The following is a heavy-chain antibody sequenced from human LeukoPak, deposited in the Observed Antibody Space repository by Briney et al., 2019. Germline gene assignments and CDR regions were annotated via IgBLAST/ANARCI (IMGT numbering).Heavy chain of an antibody. D-gene: IGHD3-22*01. CDR1: GGSISSGDYY. V-gene: IGHV4-30-4*01. J-gene: IGHJ4*02. Sequence: SETLSLTCTVSGGSISSGDYYWSWIRQPPGKGLEWIGYIYYSGSTYYNPSLKSRVTISVDTSKNQFSLKLSSVTAADTAVYYCARADYDSSGYYRGGFDYWGQGTLVTVSS. CDR2: IYYSGST. CDR3: ARADYDSSGYYRGGFDY.